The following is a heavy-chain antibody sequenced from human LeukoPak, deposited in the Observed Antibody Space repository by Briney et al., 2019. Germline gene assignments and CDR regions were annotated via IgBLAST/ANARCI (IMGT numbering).Heavy chain of an antibody. J-gene: IGHJ6*03. CDR1: GGSISSSGYY. CDR2: INHSGST. V-gene: IGHV4-39*07. Sequence: SETLSLTCTVSGGSISSSGYYWSWIRQPPGKGLEWIGEINHSGSTNYNPSLKSRVTISVDTSKNQFSLKLSSVTAADTAVYYCARLPQVHGSGRPYYYYYYMDVWGKGTTVTISS. D-gene: IGHD3-10*01. CDR3: ARLPQVHGSGRPYYYYYYMDV.